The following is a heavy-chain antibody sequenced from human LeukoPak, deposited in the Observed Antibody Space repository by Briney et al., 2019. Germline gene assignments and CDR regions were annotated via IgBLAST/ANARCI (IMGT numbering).Heavy chain of an antibody. CDR1: GGSISSYS. J-gene: IGHJ4*02. Sequence: PSETLSLTCTVSGGSISSYSWSWIRQPPGKGLEWIGYIYHSGSTYYNPSLKSRVTISVDRSKNQFSLKLSSVTAADTAVYYCARHIDSSGYYYDYWGQGTLVTVSS. V-gene: IGHV4-30-2*01. CDR2: IYHSGST. D-gene: IGHD3-22*01. CDR3: ARHIDSSGYYYDY.